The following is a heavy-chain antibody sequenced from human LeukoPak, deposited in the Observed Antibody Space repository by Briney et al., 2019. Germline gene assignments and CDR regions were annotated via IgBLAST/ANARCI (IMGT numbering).Heavy chain of an antibody. Sequence: GGSLRLSCAASGFTVSNYWMNWGRQAPGKGLEWVANIKQDGSEKYYVDSVKGRFTISRDNAKNSVYLQMNSLRAEDTAVYYCARNRGVDYWGQGTLVTVSS. CDR1: GFTVSNYW. V-gene: IGHV3-7*05. J-gene: IGHJ4*02. CDR3: ARNRGVDY. CDR2: IKQDGSEK. D-gene: IGHD2/OR15-2a*01.